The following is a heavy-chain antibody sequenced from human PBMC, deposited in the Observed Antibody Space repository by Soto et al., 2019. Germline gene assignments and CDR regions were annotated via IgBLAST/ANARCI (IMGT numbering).Heavy chain of an antibody. CDR2: IYHSGST. Sequence: QVQLQASGPGLVKPSGTLSLTCAVSGGSISSSNWWSWVRQPPGKGLEWIGEIYHSGSTNYNPSLKSLVTRSVDKSNNHVSRKLSTVTAADTAVYYCARREGIIGGRFDYWGQGTLVTVSS. CDR1: GGSISSSNW. J-gene: IGHJ4*02. V-gene: IGHV4-4*02. D-gene: IGHD3-16*01. CDR3: ARREGIIGGRFDY.